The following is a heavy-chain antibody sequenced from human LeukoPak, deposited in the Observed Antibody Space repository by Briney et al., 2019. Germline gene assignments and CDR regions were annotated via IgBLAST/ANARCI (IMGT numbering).Heavy chain of an antibody. CDR3: ARALYSNYVGSFDY. CDR2: ISAYNGNT. V-gene: IGHV1-18*01. J-gene: IGHJ4*02. Sequence: ASVKVSCKASGYTFTSYGISWVRQAPGQGLEWMGWISAYNGNTNYAQKLQGRVTITTDTSTSTAYMELRSLRSDDTAVYYCARALYSNYVGSFDYWGQGTLVTVSS. CDR1: GYTFTSYG. D-gene: IGHD4-11*01.